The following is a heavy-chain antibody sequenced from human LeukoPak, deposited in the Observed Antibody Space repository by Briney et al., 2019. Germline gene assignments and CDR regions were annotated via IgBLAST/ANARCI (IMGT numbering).Heavy chain of an antibody. Sequence: PGGSLRLSCEVSGFSFSGYWMTWVRQAPGKGLEWVANINQHGSETYYVDSVKGRFIISRDNAKNSLFLQMDSVTGEDTAVYYCSRGGLYRYSGTSGDYWGQGTLVTVSS. CDR2: INQHGSET. D-gene: IGHD1-26*01. V-gene: IGHV3-7*01. J-gene: IGHJ4*02. CDR3: SRGGLYRYSGTSGDY. CDR1: GFSFSGYW.